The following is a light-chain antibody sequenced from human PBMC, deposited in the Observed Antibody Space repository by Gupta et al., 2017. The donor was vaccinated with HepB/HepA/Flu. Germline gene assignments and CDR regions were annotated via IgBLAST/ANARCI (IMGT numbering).Light chain of an antibody. J-gene: IGKJ1*01. CDR3: RQDDSYPWT. CDR2: AAS. Sequence: AIQMTQSPSSLSASVGDRVTITGRASQGIKKDLAWYQHKPGTAPNLLIVAASSLETGVPSRFSGSGSGTDFTLTSRSLQPEDFATYYCRQDDSYPWTFGQGTKVEVK. CDR1: QGIKKD. V-gene: IGKV1-6*01.